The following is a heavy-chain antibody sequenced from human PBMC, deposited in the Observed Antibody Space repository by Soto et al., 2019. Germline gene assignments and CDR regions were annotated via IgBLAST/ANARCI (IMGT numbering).Heavy chain of an antibody. CDR3: ATKVGDDFDH. J-gene: IGHJ4*02. CDR1: GXSFSSHW. CDR2: IWHDGSNK. Sequence: GSLRLSCAASGXSFSSHWMHWVRQAPGKGLEWVAVIWHDGSNKHYTDYVKGRFTISRDNSESTLYMQMKSLRVDYAAVYYCATKVGDDFDHWGQGTLGTVS. V-gene: IGHV3-33*08.